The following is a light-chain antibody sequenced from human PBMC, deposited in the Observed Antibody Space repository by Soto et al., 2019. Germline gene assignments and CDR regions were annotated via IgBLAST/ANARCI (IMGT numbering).Light chain of an antibody. CDR2: GYV. J-gene: IGLJ2*01. V-gene: IGLV1-40*01. CDR3: QSYDRNVVI. Sequence: QSVLPQPPSVSGAPGQRVTISCTGSGSNIGAGYDIHWYQHLPGTSPKLLIFGYVNRPSGVPDRFSGSRSGMSASLVITGLQAGDEGDYFCQSYDRNVVIFGGGTKLTVL. CDR1: GSNIGAGYD.